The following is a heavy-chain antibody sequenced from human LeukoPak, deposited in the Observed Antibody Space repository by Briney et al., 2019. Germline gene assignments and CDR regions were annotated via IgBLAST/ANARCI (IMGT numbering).Heavy chain of an antibody. CDR3: ARGHDYSIRAFDI. J-gene: IGHJ3*02. V-gene: IGHV1-69*04. Sequence: GASVKVSCKASGGTFSSYAISWVRQAPGQGLEWMGRIIPILGIANYAQKFQGRVTITADKSTSTAYMELSSLRSEDTAVYYCARGHDYSIRAFDIWGQGTMVTVSS. CDR1: GGTFSSYA. CDR2: IIPILGIA. D-gene: IGHD4-4*01.